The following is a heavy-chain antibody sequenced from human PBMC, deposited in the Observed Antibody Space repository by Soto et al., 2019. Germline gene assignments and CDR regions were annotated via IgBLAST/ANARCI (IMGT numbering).Heavy chain of an antibody. J-gene: IGHJ4*02. CDR2: ISYDGSNK. V-gene: IGHV3-30*18. CDR3: AKDQEGCSGGSCYPTFDY. CDR1: GFTFSSYG. D-gene: IGHD2-15*01. Sequence: VQLVESGGGVVQPGRSLRLSCAASGFTFSSYGMHWVRQAPGKGLEWVAVISYDGSNKYYADSVKGRFTISRDNSKNTLYLQMNSLRAEDTAVYYCAKDQEGCSGGSCYPTFDYWGQGTLVTVSS.